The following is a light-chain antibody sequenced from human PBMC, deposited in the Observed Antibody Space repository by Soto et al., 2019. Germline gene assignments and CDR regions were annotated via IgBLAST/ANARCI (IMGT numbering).Light chain of an antibody. CDR1: QNLAFSNGDTY. CDR2: KVS. V-gene: IGKV2-24*01. J-gene: IGKJ2*01. CDR3: MQLTHVPYT. Sequence: DVVLSQTLLSSPVTLGQPASISCRSSQNLAFSNGDTYLSWLHQRPGQPPRLLIYKVSNRCSGVPDRFGCSGAGTDFTLKISRVEAEDVGVYYCMQLTHVPYTFGQGTKLEIK.